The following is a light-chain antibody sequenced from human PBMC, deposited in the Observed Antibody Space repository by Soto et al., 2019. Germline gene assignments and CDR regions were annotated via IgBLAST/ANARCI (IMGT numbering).Light chain of an antibody. CDR3: LHADFHPYT. CDR2: GAS. Sequence: AIALSQYPSSLSASVGDRVTITCRASQGIRNDLGWYQQKSGKAPKFLIYGASSLQSVVPSRFSGSGSGTEFTLTIINLQPEDFATYYSLHADFHPYTFGEGT. CDR1: QGIRND. V-gene: IGKV1-6*01. J-gene: IGKJ2*01.